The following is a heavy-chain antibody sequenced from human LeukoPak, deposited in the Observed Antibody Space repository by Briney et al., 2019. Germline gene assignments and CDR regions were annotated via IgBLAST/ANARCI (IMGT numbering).Heavy chain of an antibody. J-gene: IGHJ4*02. CDR1: GGSTSSYY. CDR2: IYYSGST. D-gene: IGHD3-22*01. Sequence: SETLSLTCTVSGGSTSSYYWSWIRQPAGKGLEWIGSIYYSGSTYYNPSLKSRVTISVDASKNQFSLKLSSVTAADTAVYYCARANYYDSSGYPNWGQGTLVTVSS. CDR3: ARANYYDSSGYPN. V-gene: IGHV4-4*07.